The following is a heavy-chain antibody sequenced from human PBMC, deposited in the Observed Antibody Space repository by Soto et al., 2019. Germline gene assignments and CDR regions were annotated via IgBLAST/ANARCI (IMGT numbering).Heavy chain of an antibody. D-gene: IGHD2-21*01. CDR2: ISAYNGNT. Sequence: QVHLVQSRGEVKKPGASVKVSCKASGYPFTSSGFSWVRQAPGQGLEWMGWISAYNGNTLYAQKFKGRVTMTTDTSTSTAYMELGSLRSDDTAVYYCATDPYCGSAPGCSALDAWGQGTTVTVSS. CDR3: ATDPYCGSAPGCSALDA. J-gene: IGHJ6*02. V-gene: IGHV1-18*04. CDR1: GYPFTSSG.